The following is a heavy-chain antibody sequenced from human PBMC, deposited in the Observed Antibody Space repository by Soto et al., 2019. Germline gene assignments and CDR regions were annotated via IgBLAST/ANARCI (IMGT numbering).Heavy chain of an antibody. V-gene: IGHV3-23*01. CDR2: ISGSGGST. J-gene: IGHJ4*02. D-gene: IGHD3-10*01. CDR3: ANRNDYGSGSYFPFDH. Sequence: EVQLLESGGGLAQPGGSLRLSCAASGFTFSSYGMSWVRQAPGKGLEWVSSISGSGGSTYYADSVKGRFTISRDNSKNTLYLQMSSLRAEDTAVYYCANRNDYGSGSYFPFDHWGQGTLVTVSS. CDR1: GFTFSSYG.